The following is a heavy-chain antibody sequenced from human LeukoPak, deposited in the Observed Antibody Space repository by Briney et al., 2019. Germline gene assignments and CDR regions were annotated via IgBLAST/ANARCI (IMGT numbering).Heavy chain of an antibody. CDR2: INPNSGGT. CDR3: ARDNPVDTAMAHGYYFDY. CDR1: GYTFTGYY. Sequence: ASVKVSCKASGYTFTGYYMHWVRQAPGQGLEWMGRINPNSGGTNYAQKFQGRVTMTRDTSISTAYMELSRLRSDDTAVYYCARDNPVDTAMAHGYYFDYWGQGTLVTVSS. V-gene: IGHV1-2*06. D-gene: IGHD5-18*01. J-gene: IGHJ4*02.